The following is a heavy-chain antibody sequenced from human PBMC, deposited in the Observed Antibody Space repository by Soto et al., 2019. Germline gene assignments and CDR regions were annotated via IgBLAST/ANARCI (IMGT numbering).Heavy chain of an antibody. Sequence: GGSLRLSCAASGFTFDDYAMHWVRQAPGKGLEWVSGITWNSDRKTYTGSVKGRSTISRDNAKNSLYLHMDSLRLEDTAFYYGAQSRGTAGRPLGYWGQGTLFTVSS. CDR2: ITWNSDRK. CDR1: GFTFDDYA. J-gene: IGHJ4*02. D-gene: IGHD6-6*01. V-gene: IGHV3-9*01. CDR3: AQSRGTAGRPLGY.